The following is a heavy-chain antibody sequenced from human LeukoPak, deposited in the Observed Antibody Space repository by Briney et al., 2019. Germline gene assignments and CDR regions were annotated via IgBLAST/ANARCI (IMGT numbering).Heavy chain of an antibody. CDR1: GFTFSSYG. CDR3: AKLNYYDSSGYYFGYYYYMDV. J-gene: IGHJ6*03. D-gene: IGHD3-22*01. Sequence: PGGSLRLSCAASGFTFSSYGMSWVRQAPGKGLEWVSAISGGGGSTYYADSVKGRFTISRDNSKNTLYLQMNSLRAEDTAVYYCAKLNYYDSSGYYFGYYYYMDVWGKGTTVTISS. V-gene: IGHV3-23*01. CDR2: ISGGGGST.